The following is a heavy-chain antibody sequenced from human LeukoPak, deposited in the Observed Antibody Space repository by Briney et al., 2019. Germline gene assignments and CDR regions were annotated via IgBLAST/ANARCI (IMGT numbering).Heavy chain of an antibody. CDR2: ISSSSSYI. V-gene: IGHV3-21*01. D-gene: IGHD6-13*01. Sequence: GGSLRLSCAASGFTFSSYAMSWVRQAPGKGLEWVSSISSSSSYIYYADSVKGRFTISRDNAKNSLYLQMNSLRAEDTAVYYCAREILGSSRIFDYWGQGTLVTVSS. J-gene: IGHJ4*02. CDR3: AREILGSSRIFDY. CDR1: GFTFSSYA.